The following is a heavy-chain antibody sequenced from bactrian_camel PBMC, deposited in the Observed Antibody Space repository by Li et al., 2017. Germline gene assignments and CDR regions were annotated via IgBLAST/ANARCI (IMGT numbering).Heavy chain of an antibody. CDR1: GYTFNTY. CDR2: IYADGSRT. J-gene: IGHJ4*01. D-gene: IGHD1*01. V-gene: IGHV3S6*01. Sequence: VQLVESGGGSALAGGSVRLSCAASGYTFNTYSWFRQAPGKGLEWLASIYADGSRTDYRTSVKGRFTISRDNAKSTVSLQMNNLKSEDTTTYYCAAAGLDTFCDSWPDLYWGQGTQVTVS. CDR3: AAAGLDTFCDSWPDLY.